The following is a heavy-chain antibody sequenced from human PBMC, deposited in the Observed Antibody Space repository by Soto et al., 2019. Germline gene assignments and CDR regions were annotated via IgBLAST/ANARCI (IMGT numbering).Heavy chain of an antibody. CDR3: ARGLGYCTNGVCSYHYYYGMDV. CDR1: GGSISSSNW. J-gene: IGHJ6*02. D-gene: IGHD2-8*01. CDR2: IYHSGST. V-gene: IGHV4-4*02. Sequence: SETLSLTCAVSGGSISSSNWWSWVRQPPGKGLEWIGEIYHSGSTNYNPSLKSRVTISVGKSKSQFSLKLSSVTAADTAVYYCARGLGYCTNGVCSYHYYYGMDVWGQGTTVTVSS.